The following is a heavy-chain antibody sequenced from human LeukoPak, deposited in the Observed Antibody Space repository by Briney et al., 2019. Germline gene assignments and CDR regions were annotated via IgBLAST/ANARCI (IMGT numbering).Heavy chain of an antibody. J-gene: IGHJ4*02. CDR2: VYATGTT. CDR1: GESISSHY. V-gene: IGHV4-59*11. D-gene: IGHD6-19*01. CDR3: ARVGSGGAWFDF. Sequence: SETLSLTCNVSGESISSHYWSWTRQSPGKGLEWIAYVYATGTTNYNPSLKTRATISIDTSKNQLSLTLTSLTATDTAVYYCARVGSGGAWFDFWGQGALVSISS.